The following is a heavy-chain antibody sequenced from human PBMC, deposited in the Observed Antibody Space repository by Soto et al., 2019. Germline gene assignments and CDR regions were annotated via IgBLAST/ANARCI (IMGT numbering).Heavy chain of an antibody. CDR2: IYYSGST. CDR1: GGSVSSGSYY. D-gene: IGHD2-2*01. V-gene: IGHV4-61*01. Sequence: SETLSLTCTVSGGSVSSGSYYWSWIRQPPGKGLEWIGYIYYSGSTNYNPSLKSRVTISVDTSKNQFSLKLSSVTAADTAVYYCARGIFNSELGGPAAYYYYGMDVWGQGTTVTSP. CDR3: ARGIFNSELGGPAAYYYYGMDV. J-gene: IGHJ6*02.